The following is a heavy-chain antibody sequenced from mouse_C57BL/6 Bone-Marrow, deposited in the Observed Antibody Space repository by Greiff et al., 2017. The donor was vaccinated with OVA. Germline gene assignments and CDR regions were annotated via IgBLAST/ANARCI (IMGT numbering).Heavy chain of an antibody. J-gene: IGHJ4*01. CDR1: GFTFSDAW. V-gene: IGHV6-6*01. CDR2: IRNKANNHAT. CDR3: TIYYYRDYAMEY. Sequence: EVKVEESGGGLVQPGGSMTLSCAASGFTFSDAWMDWVRQSPEKGLEWVAAIRNKANNHATYYAESVKGRFTISREDSKSRAYLQRNSLRAEDTGIYYCTIYYYRDYAMEYWGKGTSVTVAA. D-gene: IGHD1-1*01.